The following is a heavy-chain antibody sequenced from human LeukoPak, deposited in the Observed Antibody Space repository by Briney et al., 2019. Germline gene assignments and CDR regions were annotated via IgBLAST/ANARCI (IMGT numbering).Heavy chain of an antibody. CDR1: GFTFSSYS. CDR2: ISGSGGST. Sequence: GGSLRLSCAASGFTFSSYSMNWVRQAPGKGLEWVSAISGSGGSTYYADSVKGRFTISRDNSKNTLYLQMNSLRAEDTAVYYCAKDLGKHDFWTSDAFDIWGQGTMVTVSS. V-gene: IGHV3-23*01. J-gene: IGHJ3*02. D-gene: IGHD3-3*01. CDR3: AKDLGKHDFWTSDAFDI.